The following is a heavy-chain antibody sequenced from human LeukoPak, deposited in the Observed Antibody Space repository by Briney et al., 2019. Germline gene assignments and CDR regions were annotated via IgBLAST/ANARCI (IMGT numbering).Heavy chain of an antibody. CDR1: GGSISSYY. J-gene: IGHJ4*02. CDR3: ARHQVLRFLEWFRGFDY. Sequence: PSETLSLTCTVSGGSISSYYWSWIRQPPGKGLEWIGEINHSGSTNYNPSLKSRVTISVDTSKNQFSLKLSSVTAADTAVYYCARHQVLRFLEWFRGFDYWGQGTLVTVSS. D-gene: IGHD3-3*01. V-gene: IGHV4-34*01. CDR2: INHSGST.